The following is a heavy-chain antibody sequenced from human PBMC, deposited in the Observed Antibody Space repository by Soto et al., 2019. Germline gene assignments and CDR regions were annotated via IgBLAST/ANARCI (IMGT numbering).Heavy chain of an antibody. Sequence: SETLSLTCTVSGGSISSGDYYWSWIRQPPGRGLEWIGYIYYSGSTYYKPSLKSRVTISVDTSKNQFSLKLSSVTAADTAVYYCARETGVEYSSHPTYYYYGMDVWGQGTTVTVSS. V-gene: IGHV4-30-4*01. J-gene: IGHJ6*02. CDR3: ARETGVEYSSHPTYYYYGMDV. CDR2: IYYSGST. CDR1: GGSISSGDYY. D-gene: IGHD6-6*01.